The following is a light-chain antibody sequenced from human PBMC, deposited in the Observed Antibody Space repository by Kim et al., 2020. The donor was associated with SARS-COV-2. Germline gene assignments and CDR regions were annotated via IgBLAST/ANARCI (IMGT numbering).Light chain of an antibody. CDR1: SGHSSYA. CDR3: QTWGTGIRV. CDR2: LNSDGSH. J-gene: IGLJ1*01. Sequence: ASVKLTCTRGSGHSSYAIAWHQQQPEKGPRYLMKLNSDGSHSKGDGIPDRFSGSSSGAERYLTISSLQSEDEADYYCQTWGTGIRVFGTGTKVTVL. V-gene: IGLV4-69*01.